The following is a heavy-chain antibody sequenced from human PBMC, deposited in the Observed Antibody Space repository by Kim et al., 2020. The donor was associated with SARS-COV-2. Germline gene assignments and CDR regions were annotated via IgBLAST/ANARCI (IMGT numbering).Heavy chain of an antibody. Sequence: SETLSLTCTVSGGSISSSSYYWGWIRQPPGKGLEWIGSIYYSGSTYYNPSLKSRVTISVDTSKNQFSLKLSSVTAADTAVYYCARQRDYYYDSSGYYASDYWGQGTLVTVSS. CDR1: GGSISSSSYY. CDR2: IYYSGST. D-gene: IGHD3-22*01. V-gene: IGHV4-39*01. J-gene: IGHJ4*02. CDR3: ARQRDYYYDSSGYYASDY.